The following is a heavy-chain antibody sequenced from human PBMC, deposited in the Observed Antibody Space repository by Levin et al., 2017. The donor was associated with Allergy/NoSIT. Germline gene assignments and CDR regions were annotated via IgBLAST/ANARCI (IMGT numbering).Heavy chain of an antibody. J-gene: IGHJ4*02. D-gene: IGHD3-10*01. Sequence: GESLKISCAASGFTFSSYSMNWVRQAPGKGLEWVSSISSSSSYIYYADSVKGRFTISRDNAKNSLYLQMNSLRAEDTAVYYCARDRGEGRFDYWGQGTLVTVSS. CDR1: GFTFSSYS. V-gene: IGHV3-21*01. CDR2: ISSSSSYI. CDR3: ARDRGEGRFDY.